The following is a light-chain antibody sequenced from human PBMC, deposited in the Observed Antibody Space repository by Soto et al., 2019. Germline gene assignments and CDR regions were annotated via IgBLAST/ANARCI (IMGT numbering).Light chain of an antibody. Sequence: QAVVTQPHSASGSPGQSVTISCTGTSSDVGAYKYVSWYQQYPGKAPKLMIYEVTKRPSGVPDRFSGSKSGNTASLTVSGLQAEDEADYYCTSYVGNDIWVFGGGTKLTVL. CDR3: TSYVGNDIWV. CDR2: EVT. CDR1: SSDVGAYKY. J-gene: IGLJ3*02. V-gene: IGLV2-8*01.